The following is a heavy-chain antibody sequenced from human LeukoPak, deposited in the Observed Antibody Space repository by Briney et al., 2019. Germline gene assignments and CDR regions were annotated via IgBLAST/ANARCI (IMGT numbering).Heavy chain of an antibody. D-gene: IGHD1-1*01. Sequence: GRSLGLSCAASGFTFSSCAIHWVRQAPGNGLEWVAVITYDGSNTYYADSVKGRFTISRDNSKNTLYLQMTSLSAEDTAVYYCAKDRGGMETWGQGTLVTVSS. V-gene: IGHV3-30*18. CDR1: GFTFSSCA. CDR3: AKDRGGMET. J-gene: IGHJ5*02. CDR2: ITYDGSNT.